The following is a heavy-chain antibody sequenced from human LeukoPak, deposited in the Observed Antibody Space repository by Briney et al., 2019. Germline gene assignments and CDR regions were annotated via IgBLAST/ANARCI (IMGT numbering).Heavy chain of an antibody. CDR3: ARSYGDAYYYYTLDV. D-gene: IGHD4-17*01. CDR2: ITTTSSYI. CDR1: GFTLSDYS. J-gene: IGHJ6*02. Sequence: PGGSLRPSCAASGFTLSDYSMNWVRQAPGKGLEWVSSITTTSSYIYYADAVKGRFTISRDNAKNSLYLQMNSLRGEDTAVYFCARSYGDAYYYYTLDVWGQGTTVTVSS. V-gene: IGHV3-21*01.